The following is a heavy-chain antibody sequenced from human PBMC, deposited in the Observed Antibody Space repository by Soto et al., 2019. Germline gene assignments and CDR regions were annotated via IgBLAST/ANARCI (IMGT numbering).Heavy chain of an antibody. J-gene: IGHJ6*02. Sequence: SVKVSCKASGGTFSSYAISWVRQAPGQGLEWMGGIIPIFGTANYAQKFQGRVTITADESTSTAYMELSSLRSEDTAMYYCARANYGGSQPTRGGMDVWGQGTTVTVS. CDR2: IIPIFGTA. D-gene: IGHD2-15*01. V-gene: IGHV1-69*13. CDR1: GGTFSSYA. CDR3: ARANYGGSQPTRGGMDV.